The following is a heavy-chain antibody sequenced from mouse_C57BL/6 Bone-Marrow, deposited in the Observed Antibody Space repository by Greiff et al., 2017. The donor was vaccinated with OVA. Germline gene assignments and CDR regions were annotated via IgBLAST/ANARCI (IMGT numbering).Heavy chain of an antibody. Sequence: EVHLVESGGGLVKPGGSLKLSCAASGFTFSDYGMHWVRQAPETGLEWVAYISSGSSTIYYADTVKGRFTISRDNAKNTLFLQMTSLRSEDTAMYYCARSDYDYFDYWGQGTTLTVSS. CDR1: GFTFSDYG. CDR3: ARSDYDYFDY. V-gene: IGHV5-17*01. D-gene: IGHD2-4*01. J-gene: IGHJ2*01. CDR2: ISSGSSTI.